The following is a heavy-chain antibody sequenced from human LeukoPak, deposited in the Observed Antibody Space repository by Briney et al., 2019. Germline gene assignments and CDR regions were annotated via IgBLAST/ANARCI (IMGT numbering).Heavy chain of an antibody. V-gene: IGHV1-2*02. CDR2: INPNRGDT. CDR3: ARCTAAAGTYPLDY. J-gene: IGHJ4*02. CDR1: GYTFTDYY. D-gene: IGHD6-13*01. Sequence: GASVKVSCKASGYTFTDYYMHWVRQAPGQGLEWIGWINPNRGDTIFAQKFHGRVTMIKDTSISTAYMELSRLTSDDTAVYFCARCTAAAGTYPLDYWGQGTLVTVSS.